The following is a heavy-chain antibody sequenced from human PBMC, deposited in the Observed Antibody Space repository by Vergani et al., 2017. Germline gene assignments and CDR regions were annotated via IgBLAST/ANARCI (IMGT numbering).Heavy chain of an antibody. CDR2: SYYSGST. V-gene: IGHV4-39*07. Sequence: QLQLQESGPGLVKPSETLSLTCTVSGGSISSSSYYWGWIRQPPGKGLEWIGSSYYSGSTYYNPSLKSRVTISVDTSKNQFSLKLSSVTAADTAVYYCARGAAVIRNWFDPWGQGTLVTVSS. CDR1: GGSISSSSYY. CDR3: ARGAAVIRNWFDP. J-gene: IGHJ5*02. D-gene: IGHD6-25*01.